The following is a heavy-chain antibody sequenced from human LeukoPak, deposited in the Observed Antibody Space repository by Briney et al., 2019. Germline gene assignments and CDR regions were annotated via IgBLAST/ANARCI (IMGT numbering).Heavy chain of an antibody. D-gene: IGHD7-27*01. Sequence: ASVKVSCKASGYSFTNYDINWVRQAAGQGLEWMGWVNPNNGDAGFSQKFQGRVTLTGNTSLTTAYMELTSLTSEDTAVYCARGLGTYWGKDFLNWFDPWGQGTLVTVSS. CDR1: GYSFTNYD. CDR3: ARGLGTYWGKDFLNWFDP. V-gene: IGHV1-8*02. CDR2: VNPNNGDA. J-gene: IGHJ5*02.